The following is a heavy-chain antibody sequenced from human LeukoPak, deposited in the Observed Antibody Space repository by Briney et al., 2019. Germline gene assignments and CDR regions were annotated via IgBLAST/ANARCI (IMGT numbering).Heavy chain of an antibody. Sequence: GGSLRLSCAASGFTFSSYAMSWVRQAPGKGLEWVSAISGSGGSTYYADSVKGRFTISRDNSKNTLYLQMNSLRAVDTAVYYCARGENGYYYRMVYWGQGTLVTVSS. CDR1: GFTFSSYA. V-gene: IGHV3-23*01. CDR2: ISGSGGST. D-gene: IGHD3-3*01. CDR3: ARGENGYYYRMVY. J-gene: IGHJ4*02.